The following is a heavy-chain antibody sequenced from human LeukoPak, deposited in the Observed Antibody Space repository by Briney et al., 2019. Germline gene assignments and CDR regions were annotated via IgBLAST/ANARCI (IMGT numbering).Heavy chain of an antibody. J-gene: IGHJ4*02. Sequence: ASVKVSCKASGYTFTGYYMHWVRQAPGQGLEWMGRINPNSGGTNYAQKFQGRVTMTRDTSISTAYMELSRLRSDDTAVYYCATINPTVAGIRFRDYLGQGTLVTVSS. D-gene: IGHD6-19*01. CDR3: ATINPTVAGIRFRDY. V-gene: IGHV1-2*06. CDR1: GYTFTGYY. CDR2: INPNSGGT.